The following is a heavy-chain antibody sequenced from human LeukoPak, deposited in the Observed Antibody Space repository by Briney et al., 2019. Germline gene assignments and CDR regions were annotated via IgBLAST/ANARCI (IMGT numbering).Heavy chain of an antibody. CDR2: ISSSGSTT. CDR1: GFTFSSYA. CDR3: ARVDCSSISCPLDY. V-gene: IGHV3-48*03. D-gene: IGHD2-2*01. J-gene: IGHJ4*02. Sequence: PGGSLRLSCAASGFTFSSYAMNWVRQAPGKGLEWVSYISSSGSTTHYADSVKGRFTISRDNAKNSLYLQMNSLRAEDTAVYYCARVDCSSISCPLDYWGQGTLVTVSS.